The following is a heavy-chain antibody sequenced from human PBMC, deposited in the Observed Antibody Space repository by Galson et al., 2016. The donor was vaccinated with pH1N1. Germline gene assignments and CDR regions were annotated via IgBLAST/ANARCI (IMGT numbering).Heavy chain of an antibody. Sequence: SLRLSCAASGFTVSSNYMSWVRQAPGKGPEWVSLIYSGGRTYYADSVKGRFTISRGNSKNTLYLQMNSLRVEDTAVYYCARVGDFWSYYYYNMDVWGQGTTVTVSS. CDR2: IYSGGRT. CDR3: ARVGDFWSYYYYNMDV. D-gene: IGHD3-3*01. J-gene: IGHJ6*02. CDR1: GFTVSSNY. V-gene: IGHV3-53*01.